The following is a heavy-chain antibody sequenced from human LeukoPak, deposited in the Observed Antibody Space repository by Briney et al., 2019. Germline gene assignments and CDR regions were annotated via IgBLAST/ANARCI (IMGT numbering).Heavy chain of an antibody. J-gene: IGHJ4*02. CDR2: IYHSGDT. CDR3: AKGTSSGWYYFDY. Sequence: SETLSLTCIVSGYSITSGYYWGWIRQPPGKGLEWIGSIYHSGDTYYNPSLKNRVTISVDMSKNQFSLKLDSVTAADTAVYYCAKGTSSGWYYFDYWGQGTLVTVSS. D-gene: IGHD6-19*01. CDR1: GYSITSGYY. V-gene: IGHV4-38-2*02.